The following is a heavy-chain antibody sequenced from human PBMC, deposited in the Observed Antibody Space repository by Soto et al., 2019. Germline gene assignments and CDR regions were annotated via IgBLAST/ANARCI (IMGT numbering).Heavy chain of an antibody. D-gene: IGHD1-7*01. CDR2: INSDGTTT. Sequence: EVQLVESGGGLVQPGVCLRRSCEISGFNFSTYWMHWVRQAPGKGVIWVSRINSDGTTTDYADSVKGRVTISRDNGKKTVYLEMKSLRADNTAVYYCTRDAGRNFYGRFDNWGQGTLVTVS. V-gene: IGHV3-74*01. J-gene: IGHJ4*02. CDR3: TRDAGRNFYGRFDN. CDR1: GFNFSTYW.